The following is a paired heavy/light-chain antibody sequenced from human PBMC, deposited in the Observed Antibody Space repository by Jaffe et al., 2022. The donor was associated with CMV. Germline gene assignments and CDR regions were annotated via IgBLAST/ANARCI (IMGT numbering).Heavy chain of an antibody. Sequence: QVQLVQSGAEVTKPGASLKVSCKTSGYTFSIYGVNWVRQAPGQGLEWMGWISPYNGNTHYAQNLQDRVTMTTDTSTSTAYMELRGLTADDTAVYYCARAQGEILHSPHYWGQGTLVTVSS. D-gene: IGHD3-16*01. CDR2: ISPYNGNT. CDR3: ARAQGEILHSPHY. CDR1: GYTFSIYG. V-gene: IGHV1-18*04. J-gene: IGHJ4*02.
Light chain of an antibody. V-gene: IGKV1-33*01. CDR3: QQYDHVPFI. CDR2: DAS. J-gene: IGKJ3*01. Sequence: DVQMTQSPSSLSASVGDRVTITCQASQDIGKSLNWYQQKPGKAPNHLIYDASNLETGVPSRFSGSGSGTDFTFTISSLQPEDVATYYCQQYDHVPFIFGPGTKVDL. CDR1: QDIGKS.